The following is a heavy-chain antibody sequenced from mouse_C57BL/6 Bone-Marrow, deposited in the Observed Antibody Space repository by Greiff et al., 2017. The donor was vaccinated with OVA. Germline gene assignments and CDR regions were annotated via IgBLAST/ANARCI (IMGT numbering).Heavy chain of an antibody. CDR1: GYTFTSYG. Sequence: VQLQQSGAELARPGASVKLSCKASGYTFTSYGISWVKQRTGQGLEWIGEIYPRSGNTYYNEKFKGKATLTADKSSSTAYMELRSLTAEDSSVYFCARWELRRGNYWGQGTTLTVSS. V-gene: IGHV1-81*01. CDR2: IYPRSGNT. D-gene: IGHD2-1*01. CDR3: ARWELRRGNY. J-gene: IGHJ2*01.